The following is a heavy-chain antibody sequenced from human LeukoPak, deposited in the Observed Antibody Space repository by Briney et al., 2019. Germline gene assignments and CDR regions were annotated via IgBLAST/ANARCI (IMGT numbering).Heavy chain of an antibody. J-gene: IGHJ4*02. D-gene: IGHD6-19*01. V-gene: IGHV3-7*05. CDR1: GLTISRSW. CDR3: ARGLVGSGCYFDY. Sequence: GGSLRLSCAASGLTISRSWMSWVRQAPGKGLEWVANIKEDGGERYYVGSVKGRFTISRDNAKNLLYMQMNSLRAEDTAVYYCARGLVGSGCYFDYWGQGTLVIVSS. CDR2: IKEDGGER.